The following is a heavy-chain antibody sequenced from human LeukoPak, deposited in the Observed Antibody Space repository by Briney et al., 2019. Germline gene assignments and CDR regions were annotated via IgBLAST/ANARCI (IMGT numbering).Heavy chain of an antibody. CDR2: IYYSGST. CDR3: ATGAVVPRGSDY. CDR1: GGSMSSYH. J-gene: IGHJ4*02. V-gene: IGHV4-59*01. Sequence: PSETLSLTCTVSGGSMSSYHWSWIRQPPGKGLEWVAYIYYSGSTNQNPSLNSRVTISLDMSKKQFSLKLSSVTAADTAVYYCATGAVVPRGSDYWGQGTLVTVSS. D-gene: IGHD3-10*01.